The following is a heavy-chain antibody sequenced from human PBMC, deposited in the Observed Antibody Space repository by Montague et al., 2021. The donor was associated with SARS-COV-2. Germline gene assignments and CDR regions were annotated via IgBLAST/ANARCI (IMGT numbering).Heavy chain of an antibody. CDR1: GGSISSYY. Sequence: ETLSLTCTVSGGSISSYYWSWIRQPPGKGLEWIGYIYYGGSTXXXPSXXXRVTISVDTPKNRFSLKLSSVTAADTAVYYCTRAPVAHITIFGVVTSFDYWGQGTLVTVSS. CDR3: TRAPVAHITIFGVVTSFDY. CDR2: IYYGGST. D-gene: IGHD3-3*01. J-gene: IGHJ4*02. V-gene: IGHV4-59*01.